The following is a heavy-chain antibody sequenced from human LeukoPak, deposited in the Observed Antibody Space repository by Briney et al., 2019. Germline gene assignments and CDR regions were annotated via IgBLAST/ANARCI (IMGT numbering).Heavy chain of an antibody. J-gene: IGHJ4*02. CDR3: ARDRESEYSSSSADY. CDR2: IKQDGSEK. D-gene: IGHD6-6*01. CDR1: GFTFSSYW. V-gene: IGHV3-7*01. Sequence: PGGSLRLSCAASGFTFSSYWMSWVRQAPGKGLEWVANIKQDGSEKYYVDSVEGRFTISRDNAKNSLYLQMNSLRAEDTAVYYCARDRESEYSSSSADYWGQGTLVTVSS.